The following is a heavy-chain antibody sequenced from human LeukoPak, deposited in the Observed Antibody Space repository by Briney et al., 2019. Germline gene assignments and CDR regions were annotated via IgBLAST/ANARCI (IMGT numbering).Heavy chain of an antibody. J-gene: IGHJ4*02. Sequence: SETLSLTCAVYGGSFSGYYWSWIRQPPGKGLEWIGEINHSGSTNYNPSLKSRVTISVDKSKNQFSLKLSSVTAADTAVYYCARVERALHYFDYWGQGTLVTVSS. V-gene: IGHV4-34*01. CDR1: GGSFSGYY. CDR2: INHSGST. CDR3: ARVERALHYFDY.